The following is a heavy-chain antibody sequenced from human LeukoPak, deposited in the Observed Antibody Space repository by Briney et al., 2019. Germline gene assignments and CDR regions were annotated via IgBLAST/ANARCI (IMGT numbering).Heavy chain of an antibody. CDR1: GFTFSSYA. D-gene: IGHD3-3*01. V-gene: IGHV3-23*01. CDR2: ISGSGGST. Sequence: GGSLRLSCAASGFTFSSYAMHWVRQAPGKGLEWVSAISGSGGSTYYADSVKGRFTISRDNSKNTLYLQMNSLRAEDTAVYYCAKDATYYDFWSGYYIGYFDYWGQGTLVTVSS. CDR3: AKDATYYDFWSGYYIGYFDY. J-gene: IGHJ4*02.